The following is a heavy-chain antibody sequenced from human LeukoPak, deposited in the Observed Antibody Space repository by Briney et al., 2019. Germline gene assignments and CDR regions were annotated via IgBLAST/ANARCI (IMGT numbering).Heavy chain of an antibody. CDR1: GFTFSSYA. CDR3: AKGGLYSSSSWFDY. CDR2: ISGSGGST. D-gene: IGHD6-6*01. V-gene: IGHV3-23*01. Sequence: GGSLRLSCAASGFTFSSYAMSWVRQAPGKGLEWVSAISGSGGSTYYADSVKGRFTISRDNSKNTPYLQMNSLRAEDTAVYYCAKGGLYSSSSWFDYRGQGTLVTVSS. J-gene: IGHJ4*02.